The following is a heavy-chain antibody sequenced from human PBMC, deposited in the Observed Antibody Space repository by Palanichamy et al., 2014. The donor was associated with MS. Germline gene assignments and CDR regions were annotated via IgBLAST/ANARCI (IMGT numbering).Heavy chain of an antibody. CDR1: GGPTDNTNSY. J-gene: IGHJ4*02. D-gene: IGHD5/OR15-5a*01. CDR3: ARRLPQCLGGFCFTYFDF. CDR2: VHHGGYI. V-gene: IGHV4-39*01. Sequence: HLQESGPGLVKPSETLSLNCFVSGGPTDNTNSYWAWVRQSPGGGDWEWIGEVHHGGYISSSPSLKSRLTMSVDWSRGQFSLNLKSVTAADSAVYFCARRLPQCLGGFCFTYFDFWGQGALVTVSS.